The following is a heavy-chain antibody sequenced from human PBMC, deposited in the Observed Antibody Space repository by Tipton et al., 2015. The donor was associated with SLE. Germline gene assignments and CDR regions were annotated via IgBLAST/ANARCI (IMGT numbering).Heavy chain of an antibody. CDR1: GGSFSGYY. D-gene: IGHD1-26*01. CDR2: IYYSGST. CDR3: ARGEWGGHYFDY. Sequence: TLSLTCTVYGGSFSGYYWTWIRQPPGKGLEWIGYIYYSGSTYYNPSLKSRVTISVDTSKNQFSLKLSSVTAADTAVYYCARGEWGGHYFDYWGQGTLVTVSS. V-gene: IGHV4-34*09. J-gene: IGHJ4*02.